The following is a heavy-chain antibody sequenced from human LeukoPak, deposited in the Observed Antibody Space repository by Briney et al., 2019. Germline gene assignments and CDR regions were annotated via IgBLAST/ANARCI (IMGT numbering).Heavy chain of an antibody. Sequence: GGSLRLSCAASGFTFSSYGMHWVRQAPGKGLEWVSVIWYDGSNKYYADSVKGRFTISRDNSKNTLYLQMNSLRAEDTAVYYCARDHSSGWYSDYFDYWGQGTLVTVSS. CDR2: IWYDGSNK. D-gene: IGHD6-19*01. V-gene: IGHV3-33*01. CDR3: ARDHSSGWYSDYFDY. CDR1: GFTFSSYG. J-gene: IGHJ4*02.